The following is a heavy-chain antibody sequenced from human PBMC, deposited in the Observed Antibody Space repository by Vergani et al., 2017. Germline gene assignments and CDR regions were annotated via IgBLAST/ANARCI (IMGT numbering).Heavy chain of an antibody. D-gene: IGHD6-13*01. CDR3: ARQAVIAAAGTADYYYGMDV. CDR2: IYYSGST. V-gene: IGHV4-39*01. Sequence: QLQLQESGPGLVKPSETLSLTCTVSGGSISSSSYYWGWIRQPPGKGLEWIGSIYYSGSTYYNPSLKSRVTISVDTSKNQFSLKLSSVTAADTAVYYCARQAVIAAAGTADYYYGMDVWDQGTTVTVSS. CDR1: GGSISSSSYY. J-gene: IGHJ6*02.